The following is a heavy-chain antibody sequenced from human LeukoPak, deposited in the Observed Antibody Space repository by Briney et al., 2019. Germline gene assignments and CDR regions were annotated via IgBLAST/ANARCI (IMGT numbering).Heavy chain of an antibody. D-gene: IGHD3-10*01. CDR2: IYYSGST. CDR1: GGSISSGGYY. J-gene: IGHJ4*02. CDR3: ARANVGEGFDY. V-gene: IGHV4-31*03. Sequence: PSQTLSLTCTVPGGSISSGGYYWSSIRQHPGEGLEWIGYIYYSGSTYYNPSLKSRVTISVDTSKNQFSLKLSSVTAADTAVYYCARANVGEGFDYWGQGTLVTVSS.